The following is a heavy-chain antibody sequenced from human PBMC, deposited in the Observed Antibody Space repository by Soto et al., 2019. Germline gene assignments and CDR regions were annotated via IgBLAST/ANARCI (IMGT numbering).Heavy chain of an antibody. CDR3: ARVHKEALVTVPAAHYDH. Sequence: QVRLQESGPGLVKSSETLSLTCTVSGGSLSSFYWGWIRRPPGKGLEWIGYIYHSGTTRYNSSLKSRVTMSVDSSKNEFSLKLTSVTAADTATYYCARVHKEALVTVPAAHYDHWGHGTLVNVAS. D-gene: IGHD2-2*01. J-gene: IGHJ4*01. CDR2: IYHSGTT. V-gene: IGHV4-59*01. CDR1: GGSLSSFY.